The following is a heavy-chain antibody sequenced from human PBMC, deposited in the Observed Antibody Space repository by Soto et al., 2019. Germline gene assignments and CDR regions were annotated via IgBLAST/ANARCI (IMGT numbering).Heavy chain of an antibody. Sequence: GGSVRRSWAASGFTFDYYAMHWFRQAPGKGLEWVSTISSNSAYIYYTDALRGRFTISRDNAKNSLHLQMNSLRAEDTAVYYCTRDASRDSSARGWFDPWGPGTLVTVSS. V-gene: IGHV3-21*01. J-gene: IGHJ5*02. CDR2: ISSNSAYI. D-gene: IGHD6-13*01. CDR1: GFTFDYYA. CDR3: TRDASRDSSARGWFDP.